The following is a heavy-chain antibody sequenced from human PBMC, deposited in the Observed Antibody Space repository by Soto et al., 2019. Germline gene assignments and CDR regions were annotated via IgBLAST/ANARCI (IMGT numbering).Heavy chain of an antibody. CDR1: GGSISSSNW. CDR3: ARFGVVVVPAATRFDYYGMDV. Sequence: PSETLSLTCAVSGGSISSSNWWSWVRQPPGKGLEWIGEIYHSGSTNYNPSLKSRVTISVDKSKNQFSLKLSSVTAADTAVYYCARFGVVVVPAATRFDYYGMDVWGQGTTVTVS. CDR2: IYHSGST. J-gene: IGHJ6*02. V-gene: IGHV4-4*02. D-gene: IGHD2-2*01.